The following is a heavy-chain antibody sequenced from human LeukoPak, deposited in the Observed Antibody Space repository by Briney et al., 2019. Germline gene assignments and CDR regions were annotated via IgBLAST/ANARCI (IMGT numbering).Heavy chain of an antibody. Sequence: GGSLRLSCTASGFTFGDYVMSWVRQAPKKGLEWVGFIRSKAYGGTTEYAASVKGRFTISRDDSKSIAYLQMNSLKTEDTAVYYCTRQTGYDILTGYEYWGQGTLVTVSS. V-gene: IGHV3-49*04. CDR1: GFTFGDYV. CDR3: TRQTGYDILTGYEY. CDR2: IRSKAYGGTT. J-gene: IGHJ4*02. D-gene: IGHD3-9*01.